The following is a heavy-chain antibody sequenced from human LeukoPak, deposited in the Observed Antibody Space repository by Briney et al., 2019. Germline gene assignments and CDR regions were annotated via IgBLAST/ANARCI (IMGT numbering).Heavy chain of an antibody. V-gene: IGHV4-59*01. D-gene: IGHD6-25*01. CDR2: ISYRGAT. CDR1: GGSISGYS. CDR3: ARGTAAVY. Sequence: KSSETLSRTCTVSGGSISGYSWSWFRQSPVKGLEWIGYISYRGATNSNPSLKSRVTVSLDMSKNQFSLKLNSVTAAATAVYYCARGTAAVYWGQGTLVTVSS. J-gene: IGHJ4*02.